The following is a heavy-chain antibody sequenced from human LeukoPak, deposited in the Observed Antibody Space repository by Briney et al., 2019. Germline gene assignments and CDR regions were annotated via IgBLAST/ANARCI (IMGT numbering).Heavy chain of an antibody. V-gene: IGHV3-74*01. Sequence: PGGSLRLSCATSGFTFSTSWMHWVRQAPGKGLAWVSRISGDGTTTTYADSVKGRFTISRDNAKNTLFLQMNSLRVDDTAVYYCTRVRSSSWYDYWGQGALVTVSS. D-gene: IGHD6-13*01. J-gene: IGHJ4*02. CDR2: ISGDGTTT. CDR3: TRVRSSSWYDY. CDR1: GFTFSTSW.